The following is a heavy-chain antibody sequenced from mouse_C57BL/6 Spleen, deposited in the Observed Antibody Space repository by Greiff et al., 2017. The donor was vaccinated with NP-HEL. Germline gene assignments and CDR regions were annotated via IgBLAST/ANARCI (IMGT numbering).Heavy chain of an antibody. CDR3: ARSRDY. J-gene: IGHJ2*01. Sequence: QVQLQQSGAELMKPGASVKLSCKATGYTFTGYWIEWVKQRPGHGLEWIGEILPGSGSTNYNVKFKGKATFTADTSSNTAYMQLSSLTTEDSAIYYCARSRDYWGQGTTLTVSS. CDR2: ILPGSGST. V-gene: IGHV1-9*01. CDR1: GYTFTGYW.